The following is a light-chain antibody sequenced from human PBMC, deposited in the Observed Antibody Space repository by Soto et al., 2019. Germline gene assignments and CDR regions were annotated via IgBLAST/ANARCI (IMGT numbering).Light chain of an antibody. V-gene: IGLV2-14*01. Sequence: QSALTQPASVSGSPGQSITISCTETSSDVGGYNYVSWYQQHRGKAPKLMIFDVSNRPSGVSNRFSGSKSGNTASLTISGLQAEDEAEYYCTSYTSSSTLVVFGGGTKLTVL. CDR3: TSYTSSSTLVV. J-gene: IGLJ2*01. CDR1: SSDVGGYNY. CDR2: DVS.